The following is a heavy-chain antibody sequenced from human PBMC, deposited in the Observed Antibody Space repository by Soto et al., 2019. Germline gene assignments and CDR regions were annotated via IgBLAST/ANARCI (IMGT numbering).Heavy chain of an antibody. V-gene: IGHV1-46*01. J-gene: IGHJ6*03. D-gene: IGHD5-18*01. CDR1: GYTLTSYY. Sequence: APVKVSCKGSGYTLTSYYMHSVRQAPGQGLEWMGIINPSGGSTSYAQKFQGRVTMTRDTSTSTVYMELSSLRSEDTAVYYCARGLRMAYYYMDVWGKGTTVTVSS. CDR2: INPSGGST. CDR3: ARGLRMAYYYMDV.